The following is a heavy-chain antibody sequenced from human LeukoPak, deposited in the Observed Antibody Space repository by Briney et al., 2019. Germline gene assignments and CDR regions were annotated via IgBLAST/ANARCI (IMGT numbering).Heavy chain of an antibody. CDR2: MSPNSGNT. Sequence: ASVKVSCKASGYTFTSYDIHWVRQATGQGLEWMGWMSPNSGNTGYAQKFQGRVTMTRNTSISTAYMELSSLRSEDTAVYYCARGQMYYDFWSGQEGAWFDPWGQGTLVTVSS. D-gene: IGHD3-3*01. J-gene: IGHJ5*02. CDR3: ARGQMYYDFWSGQEGAWFDP. CDR1: GYTFTSYD. V-gene: IGHV1-8*01.